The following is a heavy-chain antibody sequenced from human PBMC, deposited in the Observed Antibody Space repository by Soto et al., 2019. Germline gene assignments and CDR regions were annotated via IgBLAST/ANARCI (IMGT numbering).Heavy chain of an antibody. CDR2: IHSSGMT. V-gene: IGHV4-59*12. Sequence: SETLSLTCTVSAGSITNYYWSWIRQPPGKGLEWIGYIHSSGMTNYNPSLKSRVTISVDTSKNQFSLKLSSVTAADTAVYYCATITAYSGWLNRFDYWGQGTQVTVSS. D-gene: IGHD6-19*01. CDR3: ATITAYSGWLNRFDY. CDR1: AGSITNYY. J-gene: IGHJ4*02.